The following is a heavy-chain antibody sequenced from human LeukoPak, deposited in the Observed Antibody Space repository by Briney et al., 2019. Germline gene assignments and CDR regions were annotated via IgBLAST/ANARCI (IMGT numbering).Heavy chain of an antibody. Sequence: SETLSLTCTVSGGSISSGSYYWSWIRQPAGKGLEWIGRIYTSVNTNYNPSLKSRVSISVVTSKNQFSLQLSSVTAADTAVYYCAREVHDYVWGSQHDALDIWGQETMVTVSS. CDR1: GGSISSGSYY. CDR2: IYTSVNT. J-gene: IGHJ3*02. CDR3: AREVHDYVWGSQHDALDI. D-gene: IGHD3-16*01. V-gene: IGHV4-61*02.